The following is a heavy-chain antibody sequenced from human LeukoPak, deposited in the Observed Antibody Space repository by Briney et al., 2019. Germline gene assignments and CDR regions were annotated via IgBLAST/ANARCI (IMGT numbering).Heavy chain of an antibody. CDR1: GYTFTGYG. Sequence: GASVKVSCKASGYTFTGYGISWVRQAPGQGLGWMGWISAYNGNTKYAQKFQGRVTMTRDTSTSTAYMELRSLRSDDTAIYYCARDRVTSIVAGIDYWGQGSLVTVSS. J-gene: IGHJ4*02. CDR2: ISAYNGNT. V-gene: IGHV1-18*01. D-gene: IGHD3-22*01. CDR3: ARDRVTSIVAGIDY.